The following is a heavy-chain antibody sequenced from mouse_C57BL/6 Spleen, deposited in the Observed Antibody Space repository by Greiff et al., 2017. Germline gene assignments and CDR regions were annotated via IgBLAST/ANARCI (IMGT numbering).Heavy chain of an antibody. CDR1: GYTFTSYG. Sequence: QVQLQQSGAELARPGASVKLSCKASGYTFTSYGISWVKQRTGQGLEWIGEIYPRSGNTYYNAKFKGKATLTADKSSSTAYMELRSLTSEDSAVYFCDYYGSSHYFDYWGQGTTRTVSS. J-gene: IGHJ2*01. D-gene: IGHD1-1*01. V-gene: IGHV1-81*01. CDR2: IYPRSGNT. CDR3: DYYGSSHYFDY.